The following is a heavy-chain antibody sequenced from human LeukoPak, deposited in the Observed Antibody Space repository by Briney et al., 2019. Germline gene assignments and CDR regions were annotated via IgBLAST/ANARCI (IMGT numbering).Heavy chain of an antibody. CDR2: IYYSGST. CDR3: ASSGTGITMIVVD. CDR1: GGSFSGYY. D-gene: IGHD3-22*01. Sequence: SETLSLTCAVYGGSFSGYYWGWIRQPPGKGLEWIGSIYYSGSTYYNPSLKSRVTISVDTSKNQFSLKLSSVTAADTAVYYCASSGTGITMIVVDWGQGTLVTVSS. J-gene: IGHJ4*02. V-gene: IGHV4-39*01.